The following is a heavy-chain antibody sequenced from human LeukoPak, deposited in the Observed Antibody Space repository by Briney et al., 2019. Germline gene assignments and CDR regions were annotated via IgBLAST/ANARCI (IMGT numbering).Heavy chain of an antibody. CDR1: GFIFTNYS. J-gene: IGHJ6*03. Sequence: GSLRLSCEATGFIFTNYSMIWVRQPPGGGLEWIGYIYYSGSTNYNPSLKSRVTISVDTSKNQFSLKLSSVTAADTAVYYCASANYYYYYYMDVWGKGTTVTVSS. CDR3: ASANYYYYYYMDV. V-gene: IGHV4-59*01. CDR2: IYYSGST.